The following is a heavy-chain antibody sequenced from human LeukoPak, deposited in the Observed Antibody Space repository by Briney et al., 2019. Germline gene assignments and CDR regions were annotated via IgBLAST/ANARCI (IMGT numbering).Heavy chain of an antibody. J-gene: IGHJ4*02. CDR2: ISGSGGST. V-gene: IGHV3-23*01. Sequence: GGSLRLSCAASGFTFSSYAMSWVRQAPGKGLEWVSAISGSGGSTYYADSVKGRFTISRDNSKNTLYLQMNSLRAEDTAVYYCAKDSTRYSSSWSLDYWGQGTLVTVSS. D-gene: IGHD6-13*01. CDR3: AKDSTRYSSSWSLDY. CDR1: GFTFSSYA.